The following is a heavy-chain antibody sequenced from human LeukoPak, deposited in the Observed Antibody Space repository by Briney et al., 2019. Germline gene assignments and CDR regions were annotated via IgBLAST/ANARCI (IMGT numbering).Heavy chain of an antibody. D-gene: IGHD3-9*01. CDR1: GFTFSSYS. V-gene: IGHV3-21*01. J-gene: IGHJ5*02. CDR3: ARDRNYDILTGYLSWFDP. Sequence: GGSLRLSCAASGFTFSSYSMNWVRQAPGKGLEWVSSISSSSSYIYYADSMKGRFTISRDNAKNSLYLQMNSLRAEDTAVYYCARDRNYDILTGYLSWFDPWGQGTLVTVSS. CDR2: ISSSSSYI.